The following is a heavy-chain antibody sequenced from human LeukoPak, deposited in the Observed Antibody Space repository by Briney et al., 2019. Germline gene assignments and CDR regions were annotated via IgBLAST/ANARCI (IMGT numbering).Heavy chain of an antibody. CDR3: GSHGVAAYIVMVPAAGGNWFDP. CDR1: GGIIRRHNYY. J-gene: IGHJ5*02. V-gene: IGHV4-39*01. CDR2: IYYSGST. D-gene: IGHD2-2*01. Sequence: SETLSLTCSVSGGIIRRHNYYWGWIRQPPGKGLEWIGSIYYSGSTYYNPPLKSRVTISVDTSKNQFSLQLTSVTAADTAVYYCGSHGVAAYIVMVPAAGGNWFDPWGQGTQVTVSS.